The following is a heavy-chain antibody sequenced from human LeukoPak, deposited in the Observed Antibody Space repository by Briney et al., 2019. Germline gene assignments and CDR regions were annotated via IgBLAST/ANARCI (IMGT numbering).Heavy chain of an antibody. CDR1: GGSISSSSYY. Sequence: SETLSLTCTVSGGSISSSSYYWGWLRQPPGTGLEWIGSIYYSGSTYYNPSLKSRVTISVDTSKNQFSLKLSPVTAADTAVYYCARPFIVGDAFDIWGQGTMVTVSS. D-gene: IGHD2-15*01. CDR2: IYYSGST. CDR3: ARPFIVGDAFDI. J-gene: IGHJ3*02. V-gene: IGHV4-39*01.